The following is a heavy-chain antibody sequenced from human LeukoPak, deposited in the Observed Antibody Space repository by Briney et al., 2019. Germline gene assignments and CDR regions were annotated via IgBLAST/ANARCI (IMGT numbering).Heavy chain of an antibody. CDR1: GYTFTGYY. V-gene: IGHV1-2*06. CDR3: ARGIRATFPDY. CDR2: INPNSGGT. D-gene: IGHD1-26*01. J-gene: IGHJ4*02. Sequence: ASVKVSCKASGYTFTGYYMHWVRQAPGQGLEWMGRINPNSGGTDYAQKFQGRVTMTRNTSISTAYMELSSLRSEDTAVYYCARGIRATFPDYWGQGTLVTVSS.